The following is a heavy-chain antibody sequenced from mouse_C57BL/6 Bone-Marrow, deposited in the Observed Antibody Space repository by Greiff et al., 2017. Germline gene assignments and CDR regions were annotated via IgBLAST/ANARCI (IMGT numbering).Heavy chain of an antibody. J-gene: IGHJ1*03. CDR3: ARESWYFDV. CDR2: ISDGGSYT. Sequence: EVMLVESGGGLVKPGGSLKLSCAASGFTFSSYAMSWVRQTPEKRLEWVATISDGGSYTYYPDNVKGRFTISRDNAKNNLYLHMSHLKSEDTAMYYCARESWYFDVWGTGTTVTVSS. V-gene: IGHV5-4*01. CDR1: GFTFSSYA.